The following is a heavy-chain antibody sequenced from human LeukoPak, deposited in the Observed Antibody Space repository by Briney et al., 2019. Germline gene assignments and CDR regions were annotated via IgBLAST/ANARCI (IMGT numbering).Heavy chain of an antibody. D-gene: IGHD1-26*01. J-gene: IGHJ4*02. CDR1: GFTFSSYW. CDR2: IKQDGSEK. Sequence: GGSLRLSCAASGFTFSSYWMSWVRQAPGKGLEWVANIKQDGSEKYYVDSVKGRFTISRDNSKNTLYLQMNSLRAEDTAVYYCAKGELPNDYFDYWGQGTLVTVSS. V-gene: IGHV3-7*03. CDR3: AKGELPNDYFDY.